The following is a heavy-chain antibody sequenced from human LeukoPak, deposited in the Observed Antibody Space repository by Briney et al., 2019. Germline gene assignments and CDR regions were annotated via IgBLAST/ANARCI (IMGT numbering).Heavy chain of an antibody. Sequence: GGSLRLSCAASGFTFSSYAMSWVRQAPGKGLEWVSAISGSGGSTYYADSVMGRFTISRDNSKNTLYLQMNSLRAEDTAVYYCAKLAQMEWLLSPYFDYWGQGTLVTVSS. CDR3: AKLAQMEWLLSPYFDY. D-gene: IGHD3-3*01. J-gene: IGHJ4*02. CDR2: ISGSGGST. V-gene: IGHV3-23*01. CDR1: GFTFSSYA.